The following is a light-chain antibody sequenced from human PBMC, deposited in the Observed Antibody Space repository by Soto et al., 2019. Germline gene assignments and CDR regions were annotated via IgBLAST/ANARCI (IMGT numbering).Light chain of an antibody. CDR2: NNN. J-gene: IGLJ1*01. Sequence: QSVLTQPPSASGTPGQRVTISCSGSRSNIGSSSVNWYQQLPGTAPKLLIYNNNQWPSGVPARFSGSKSGTSASLAISALQSEDEDDYYCAAWDVSLNGLYVFGTGTKLTVL. CDR1: RSNIGSSS. CDR3: AAWDVSLNGLYV. V-gene: IGLV1-44*01.